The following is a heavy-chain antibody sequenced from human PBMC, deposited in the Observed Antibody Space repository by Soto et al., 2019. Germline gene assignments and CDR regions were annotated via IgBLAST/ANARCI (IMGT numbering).Heavy chain of an antibody. CDR1: GYTLPELS. D-gene: IGHD3-22*01. CDR2: FDPEDGET. J-gene: IGHJ3*02. Sequence: ASVKVSCKVSGYTLPELSMHWVRQAPGKGLEWMGGFDPEDGETIYAQKFQGRVTMTEDTSTDTAYMELSSLRSEDTAVYYCATRAAYYYDSSAHIDAPAFDIWGQGTMVTVSS. V-gene: IGHV1-24*01. CDR3: ATRAAYYYDSSAHIDAPAFDI.